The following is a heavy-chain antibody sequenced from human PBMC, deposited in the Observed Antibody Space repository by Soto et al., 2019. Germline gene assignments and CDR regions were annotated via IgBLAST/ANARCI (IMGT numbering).Heavy chain of an antibody. CDR2: ISYDGTNK. CDR3: AKDQNRVGFIDVVVTANYGMDA. V-gene: IGHV3-30*18. Sequence: GGSLRLSCAASGFTFSSYGMHWVRQAPGKGLEWVAVISYDGTNKYYADSVKGRFTISRDNSKNTLYLQMNSLRAEDTAVYNCAKDQNRVGFIDVVVTANYGMDAWGQGTTVTVSS. J-gene: IGHJ6*02. D-gene: IGHD2-21*02. CDR1: GFTFSSYG.